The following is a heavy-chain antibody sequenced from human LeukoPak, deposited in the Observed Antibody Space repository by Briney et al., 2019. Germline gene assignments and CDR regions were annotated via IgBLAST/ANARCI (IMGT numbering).Heavy chain of an antibody. Sequence: SETLSLTCTVSGGSISSYYWSWIRQPAGKGLEWIGRIHTSGSTNYNPSLKSRVTMSVDTSKNQFSLKLSSVTAADTAVYYCARETTYYYDSSGHGLDYWGQGTLVTVSS. CDR3: ARETTYYYDSSGHGLDY. J-gene: IGHJ4*02. CDR1: GGSISSYY. V-gene: IGHV4-4*07. D-gene: IGHD3-22*01. CDR2: IHTSGST.